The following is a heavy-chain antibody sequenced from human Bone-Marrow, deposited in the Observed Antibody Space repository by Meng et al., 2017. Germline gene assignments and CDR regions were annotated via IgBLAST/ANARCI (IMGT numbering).Heavy chain of an antibody. CDR1: AFTFSNYA. J-gene: IGHJ4*02. Sequence: GESLKISCAASAFTFSNYAMTWVRQAPGKGLEWVSSIVVTGASTFYADSVKGRFTISRDNSKNSLYLQMNSLRAEDTAVYFCAKGGRGMSGGLDYWGQGTLVTVSS. CDR3: AKGGRGMSGGLDY. CDR2: IVVTGAST. D-gene: IGHD2-15*01. V-gene: IGHV3-23*01.